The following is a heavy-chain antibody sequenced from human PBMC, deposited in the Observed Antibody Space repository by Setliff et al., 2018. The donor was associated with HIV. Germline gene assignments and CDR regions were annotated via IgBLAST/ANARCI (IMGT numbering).Heavy chain of an antibody. CDR2: INPYSGGT. V-gene: IGHV1-2*02. D-gene: IGHD1-26*01. CDR1: GYTFTDYY. Sequence: GASVKVSCKASGYTFTDYYMHWVRQAPRQGLEWMGWINPYSGGTNFAQEFQGRVTMTRDTSISTAYMELSRLRSDDTAVYYCARDLLGATHYFQHWGQGTLVTVPS. J-gene: IGHJ1*01. CDR3: ARDLLGATHYFQH.